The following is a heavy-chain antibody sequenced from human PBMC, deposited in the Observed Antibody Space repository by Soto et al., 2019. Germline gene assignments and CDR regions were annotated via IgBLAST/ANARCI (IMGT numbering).Heavy chain of an antibody. J-gene: IGHJ6*02. CDR1: GFTFTSYA. Sequence: EVHLLESGGSLVQPGGSLRLSCAASGFTFTSYAMSWVRQAAGKGLEWVSTLSGSGDSTYYADSVKGRFIISRDNLKNTLHLQMNSLRADDTAVYYCAKGSSWDNYFYYGLDVWGQGTTVTVSS. D-gene: IGHD6-13*01. V-gene: IGHV3-23*01. CDR3: AKGSSWDNYFYYGLDV. CDR2: LSGSGDST.